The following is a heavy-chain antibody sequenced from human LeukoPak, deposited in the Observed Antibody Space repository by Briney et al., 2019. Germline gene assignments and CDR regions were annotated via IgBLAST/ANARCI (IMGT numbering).Heavy chain of an antibody. Sequence: PGGSLRLSCAASGFTFSSYAMSWVRQAPGKGLEWVSAISGSGGSTYYADSVKGRFTISRDNSKNTLYLQMNSLRAEDTAVYYCARDKVAPTIYYFDYWGQGTLVTVSS. CDR3: ARDKVAPTIYYFDY. CDR1: GFTFSSYA. J-gene: IGHJ4*02. CDR2: ISGSGGST. V-gene: IGHV3-23*01. D-gene: IGHD5-12*01.